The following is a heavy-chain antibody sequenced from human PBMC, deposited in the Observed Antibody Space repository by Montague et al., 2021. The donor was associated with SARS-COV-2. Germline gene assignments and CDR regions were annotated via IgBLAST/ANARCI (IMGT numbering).Heavy chain of an antibody. CDR3: VRQGWDSCALGW. D-gene: IGHD7-27*01. Sequence: SETLSLTSAVYGGSFSSHWWTWVRQPPGKGLEWIGGINSGGSTNYNPSLKSRVSISVDTSNNQFSLKLNTVTAADTALYYCVRQGWDSCALGWWGQGSLVTGSS. J-gene: IGHJ4*02. CDR1: GGSFSSHW. V-gene: IGHV4-34*01. CDR2: INSGGST.